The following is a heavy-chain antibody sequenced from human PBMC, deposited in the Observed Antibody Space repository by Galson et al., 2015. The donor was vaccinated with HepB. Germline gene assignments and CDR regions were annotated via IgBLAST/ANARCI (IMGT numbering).Heavy chain of an antibody. V-gene: IGHV3-7*03. D-gene: IGHD1-1*01. CDR2: IKQDGSEK. J-gene: IGHJ6*02. Sequence: SLRLSCAASGFTFSSYWMSWVRQAPGKGLEWVANIKQDGSEKYYVDSVKGRFTISRDNAKNSLYLQMNSLRAEDTAVYYCARADPGTPTAYYYYYGMDVWGQGTTVTVSS. CDR1: GFTFSSYW. CDR3: ARADPGTPTAYYYYYGMDV.